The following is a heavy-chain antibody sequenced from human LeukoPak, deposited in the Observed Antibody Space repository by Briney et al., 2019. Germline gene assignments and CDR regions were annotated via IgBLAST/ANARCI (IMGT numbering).Heavy chain of an antibody. CDR3: ARGGSSSWYWRGFDY. CDR1: GGSISSYY. V-gene: IGHV4-59*01. Sequence: SETLSLTCTVSGGSISSYYWSWIRQPPGKGLEWIGYIYYSGSTNYNPSLKSRVTISVDTSKNQFSLKLSSVTAADTAVYYCARGGSSSWYWRGFDYWGQGTLVTVSS. J-gene: IGHJ4*02. CDR2: IYYSGST. D-gene: IGHD6-13*01.